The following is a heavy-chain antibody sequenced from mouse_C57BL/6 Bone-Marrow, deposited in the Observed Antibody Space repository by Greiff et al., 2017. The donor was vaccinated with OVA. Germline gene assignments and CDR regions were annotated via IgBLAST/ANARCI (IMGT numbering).Heavy chain of an antibody. CDR2: INPNYGTT. J-gene: IGHJ2*01. Sequence: VQLQQSGPELVKPGASVKISCKASGYSFTDYNMNWVKQSHGKSLEWIGVINPNYGTTSYNQKFKGKATLTVDQSSSTAYMQLNSLTSEDSTVYYCARRGGLGRWYFAYWGQGTTLTVSS. CDR3: ARRGGLGRWYFAY. CDR1: GYSFTDYN. V-gene: IGHV1-39*01. D-gene: IGHD4-1*01.